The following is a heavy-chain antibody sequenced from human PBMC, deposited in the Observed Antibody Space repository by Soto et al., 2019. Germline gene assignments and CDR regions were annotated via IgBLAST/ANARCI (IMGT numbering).Heavy chain of an antibody. CDR2: LSAHNGNT. Sequence: QVHLVQSGADVKNPGASVNVSCKGSGYDFTTYGLTCVRQTPGQGLERMAWLSAHNGNTNYAPNVQGSVTVTRDTSTSSAYIELSSLRSDDTAVYYCARWRYGDYWGQGALGSVSS. CDR3: ARWRYGDY. J-gene: IGHJ4*02. V-gene: IGHV1-18*01. D-gene: IGHD1-1*01. CDR1: GYDFTTYG.